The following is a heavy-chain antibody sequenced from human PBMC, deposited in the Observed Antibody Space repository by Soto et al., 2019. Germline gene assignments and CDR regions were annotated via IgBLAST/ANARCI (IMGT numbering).Heavy chain of an antibody. Sequence: QAGGSLRLSCAASGFTFSGSAMHWVRQASGKGLEWVGRIRSKANSYATAYAASVKGRFTISRDDSKNTAYLQMNSLKTEDTAVYYCTRPSVDTAIPTTGAPYYYYGMDVWGQGTTVTVSS. V-gene: IGHV3-73*01. CDR3: TRPSVDTAIPTTGAPYYYYGMDV. CDR2: IRSKANSYAT. D-gene: IGHD5-18*01. CDR1: GFTFSGSA. J-gene: IGHJ6*02.